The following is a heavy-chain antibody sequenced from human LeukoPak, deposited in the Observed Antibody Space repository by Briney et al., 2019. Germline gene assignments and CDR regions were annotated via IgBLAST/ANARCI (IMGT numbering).Heavy chain of an antibody. CDR3: AKGTSIYDFWSGYYRDDAFDI. J-gene: IGHJ3*02. CDR1: GFTFSSYA. CDR2: ISGSGGST. D-gene: IGHD3-3*01. Sequence: QPGGSLRLSCAASGFTFSSYAMSWVRQAPGKGLEWVSAISGSGGSTYYADSVKGRFTISRDNSKNTLYLQMNSLRAEDTAVYYCAKGTSIYDFWSGYYRDDAFDIWGQGTMVTVSS. V-gene: IGHV3-23*01.